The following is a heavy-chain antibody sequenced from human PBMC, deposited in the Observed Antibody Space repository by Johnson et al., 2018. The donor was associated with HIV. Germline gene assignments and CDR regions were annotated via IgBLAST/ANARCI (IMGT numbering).Heavy chain of an antibody. J-gene: IGHJ3*02. CDR3: AKDFRPNDALDI. Sequence: QLVESGGGVVQPGRSLRLSCAASGFTFSSYGMHWVRQIPGKGLEWVAVISYDGSNKYYADSVKGRFTISRDNSKNSLYLQMNSLRTEETAEYYCAKDFRPNDALDIWGQGTMVTVAS. CDR1: GFTFSSYG. V-gene: IGHV3-30*18. CDR2: ISYDGSNK.